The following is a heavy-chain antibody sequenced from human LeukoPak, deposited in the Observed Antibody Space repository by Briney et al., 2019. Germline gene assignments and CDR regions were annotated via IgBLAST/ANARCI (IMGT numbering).Heavy chain of an antibody. CDR1: GYTFTGYY. CDR2: INPNSGGT. Sequence: ASVKVSCKASGYTFTGYYMHCVRQAPGQGLEWMGWINPNSGGTNYAQKFQGRVTMTRDTSISTAYMELSRLRSDDTAVYYCARDYDILTGYYPHWGQGTLVTVSS. D-gene: IGHD3-9*01. CDR3: ARDYDILTGYYPH. J-gene: IGHJ4*02. V-gene: IGHV1-2*02.